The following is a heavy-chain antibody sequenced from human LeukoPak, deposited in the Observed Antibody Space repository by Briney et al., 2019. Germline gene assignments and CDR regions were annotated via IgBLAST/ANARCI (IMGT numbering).Heavy chain of an antibody. D-gene: IGHD3-3*01. CDR2: INHSGST. CDR3: ARATVLRFLEWSGRFDP. J-gene: IGHJ5*02. V-gene: IGHV4-34*01. CDR1: GGSFSGYY. Sequence: SETLSLTCAVYGGSFSGYYWSWIRQPPGKGLEWIGEINHSGSTNYNPSLKSRVTISVDTFKNQFSLKLSSVTAADTAVYYCARATVLRFLEWSGRFDPWGQGTLVTVSS.